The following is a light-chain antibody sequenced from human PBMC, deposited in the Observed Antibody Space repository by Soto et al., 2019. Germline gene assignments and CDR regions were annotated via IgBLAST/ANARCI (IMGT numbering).Light chain of an antibody. CDR3: CSFTHIKTVV. CDR2: DVN. V-gene: IGLV2-14*03. Sequence: QSVLTQPASLSGSPGQSITISCTGTTSDVGGYNYVTWYQQYPGQAPKIIIYDVNRRPPRVSDRFSGSKTGNTASLTVSDQQAGDEADYFCCSFTHIKTVVLGGGTKVTVL. CDR1: TSDVGGYNY. J-gene: IGLJ1*01.